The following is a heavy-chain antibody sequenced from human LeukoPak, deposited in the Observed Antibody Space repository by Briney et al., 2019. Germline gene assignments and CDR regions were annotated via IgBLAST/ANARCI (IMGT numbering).Heavy chain of an antibody. Sequence: ASVKVSCKTSGYTFTGYYMHWMRQAPGQGLEWMGWINPNSGGTNYAQKFQGRVTMTRDTSISTAYMELSRLRSDDTAVYYCAREGRGSGSFFRKGRDWFDPWGQGTLVTVSS. V-gene: IGHV1-2*02. CDR1: GYTFTGYY. J-gene: IGHJ5*02. CDR3: AREGRGSGSFFRKGRDWFDP. D-gene: IGHD3-10*01. CDR2: INPNSGGT.